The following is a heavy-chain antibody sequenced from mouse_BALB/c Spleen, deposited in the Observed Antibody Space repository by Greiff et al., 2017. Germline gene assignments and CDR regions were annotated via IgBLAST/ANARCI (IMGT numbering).Heavy chain of an antibody. CDR1: GFTFSSFG. Sequence: EVQRVESGGGLVQPGGSRKLSCAASGFTFSSFGMHWVRQAPEQGLEWVAYISSGSSTIYYADTEKGRFTISRDNPKNTQFLQITSLRSEDTAMYYCARFNWEYYIDYWGQGTTVKVSS. V-gene: IGHV5-17*02. CDR2: ISSGSSTI. J-gene: IGHJ2*01. D-gene: IGHD4-1*01. CDR3: ARFNWEYYIDY.